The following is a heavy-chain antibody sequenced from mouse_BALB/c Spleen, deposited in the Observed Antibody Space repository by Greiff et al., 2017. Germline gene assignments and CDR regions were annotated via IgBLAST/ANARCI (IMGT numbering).Heavy chain of an antibody. J-gene: IGHJ4*01. Sequence: QVQLKESGPGLVAPSQSLSITCTVSGFSLTSYGVHWVRQPPGKGLEWLGVIWAGGSTNYNSALMSRLSISKDNSKSQVFLKMNSLQTDDTAMYYCARGDYYGSSDAMDYWGQGTSVTVSS. CDR3: ARGDYYGSSDAMDY. CDR2: IWAGGST. V-gene: IGHV2-9*02. D-gene: IGHD1-1*01. CDR1: GFSLTSYG.